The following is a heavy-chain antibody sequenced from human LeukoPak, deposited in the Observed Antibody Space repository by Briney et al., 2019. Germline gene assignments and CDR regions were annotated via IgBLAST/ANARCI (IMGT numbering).Heavy chain of an antibody. D-gene: IGHD3-22*01. Sequence: PGGSLRLSCAASGFTFSSYAMSWVRHAPGKGLEWCSAISGSGGSTYYADSVKGRFTISIDNSKNTLYLQMNSLRAEDTAVYYCAKDARPYYYDSSGYPRNWFDPWGQGTLVTVSS. V-gene: IGHV3-23*01. J-gene: IGHJ5*02. CDR2: ISGSGGST. CDR1: GFTFSSYA. CDR3: AKDARPYYYDSSGYPRNWFDP.